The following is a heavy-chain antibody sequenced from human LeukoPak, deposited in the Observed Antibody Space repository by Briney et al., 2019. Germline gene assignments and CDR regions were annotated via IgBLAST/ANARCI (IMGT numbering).Heavy chain of an antibody. V-gene: IGHV3-23*01. CDR1: GFTFSTYG. CDR3: AKDRGY. Sequence: GGSLRLSCAASGFTFSTYGMTWVRQAQGKGLEWVSGISGSGDSTYYADSVKGRFTISRDNSNNILYLRMNSLRAEVTAVYYCAKDRGYWGQGTLVTVSS. J-gene: IGHJ4*02. CDR2: ISGSGDST.